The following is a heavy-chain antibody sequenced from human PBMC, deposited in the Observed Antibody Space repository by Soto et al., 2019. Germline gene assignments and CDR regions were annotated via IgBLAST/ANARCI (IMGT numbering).Heavy chain of an antibody. D-gene: IGHD1-26*01. CDR3: ARALVLGVGALSQ. V-gene: IGHV3-11*01. Sequence: QVQLVESGGGLVKPEGSLRLSCAASGFTFSAYYMSWIRQAPGKGLEWVSYISDSGSLTHYGDSVKGRFTISRDNAKASQYLQMDSPRAEDTAIYYCARALVLGVGALSQWGQGTLVTVSS. CDR2: ISDSGSLT. CDR1: GFTFSAYY. J-gene: IGHJ4*02.